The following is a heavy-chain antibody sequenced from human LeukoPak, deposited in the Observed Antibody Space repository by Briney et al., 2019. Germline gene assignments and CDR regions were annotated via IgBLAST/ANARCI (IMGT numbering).Heavy chain of an antibody. CDR1: GFSFSTYG. J-gene: IGHJ4*02. CDR3: AKDLIATVY. V-gene: IGHV3-23*01. CDR2: ISGSGGST. D-gene: IGHD6-25*01. Sequence: GGSLRLSCAASGFSFSTYGMSWVRQAPGKGLEWVSAISGSGGSTYYADSVKGRFTISRDNSKNTLYLQINSLRAEDTAVYYCAKDLIATVYWGQGTLVTVSS.